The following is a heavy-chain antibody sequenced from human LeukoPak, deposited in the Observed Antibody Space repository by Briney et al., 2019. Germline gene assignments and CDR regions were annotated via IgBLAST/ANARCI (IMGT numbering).Heavy chain of an antibody. CDR2: IYIGGNT. J-gene: IGHJ3*02. D-gene: IGHD2-21*01. Sequence: PGGSLRLPCAASGFTVSSNYMSWVRQAPGKGLEWVSVIYIGGNTYYADSVKDRFTISRDNSKNTLYLQMNSLRAEDTAVYYCARTDWPYAFDIWGQGTIVTVSS. V-gene: IGHV3-66*01. CDR3: ARTDWPYAFDI. CDR1: GFTVSSNY.